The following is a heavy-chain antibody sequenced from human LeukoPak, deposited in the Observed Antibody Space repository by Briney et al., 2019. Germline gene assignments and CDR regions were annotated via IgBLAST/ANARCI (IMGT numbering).Heavy chain of an antibody. V-gene: IGHV1-18*01. CDR3: ATAMARQIVVVPAALDY. D-gene: IGHD2-2*01. CDR2: ISAYNGNT. CDR1: GYTFTSYG. J-gene: IGHJ4*02. Sequence: ASVKVSCKASGYTFTSYGISWVRQAPGQGLEWMGWISAYNGNTNYAQKLQGRVTMTEDTSTDTAYMELSSLRSEHTAVYYCATAMARQIVVVPAALDYWGQGTLVTVSS.